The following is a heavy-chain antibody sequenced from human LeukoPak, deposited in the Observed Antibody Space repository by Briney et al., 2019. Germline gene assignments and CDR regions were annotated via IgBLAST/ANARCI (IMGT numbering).Heavy chain of an antibody. D-gene: IGHD2-15*01. V-gene: IGHV4-30-2*01. CDR1: GGSISSGGYS. J-gene: IGHJ4*02. CDR3: ARDDCSGGSCYFGY. Sequence: PSQTLSLTCAVSGGSISSGGYSWSWIRQPPGKGLEWIGYIYHSGSTYYNPSLKSRVTISVGRSKNQFSLKLSSVTAADTAVYYCARDDCSGGSCYFGYWGQGTLVTVSS. CDR2: IYHSGST.